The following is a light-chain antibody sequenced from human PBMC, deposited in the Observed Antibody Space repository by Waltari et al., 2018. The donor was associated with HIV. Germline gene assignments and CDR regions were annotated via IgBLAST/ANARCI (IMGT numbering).Light chain of an antibody. V-gene: IGKV3-20*01. CDR2: GAS. Sequence: EIVLTQSPGTLSLSPGERATLSCRASQSVSSNSLAWYQQKPGQAPRLLIYGASSRATGIPDRFNGSGSGTDFTLTISRLEPEDFAVYYCQQYGSSFIFTFGPGTKVDIK. CDR1: QSVSSNS. CDR3: QQYGSSFIFT. J-gene: IGKJ3*01.